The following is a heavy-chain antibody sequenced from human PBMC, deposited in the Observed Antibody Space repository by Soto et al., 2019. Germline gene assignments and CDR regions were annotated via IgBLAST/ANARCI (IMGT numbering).Heavy chain of an antibody. D-gene: IGHD1-26*01. CDR3: AIIRGYSGSYYYYYGMDV. J-gene: IGHJ6*02. Sequence: QVQLVESGGGVVQPGRSLRLSCAASGFTFSSYGMHWVRQAPGKGLEWVAVIWYDGSNKYYADSVKGRFTISRDNSKNTLYLQMNSLRAEDTAVYYCAIIRGYSGSYYYYYGMDVWGQGTTVTVSS. V-gene: IGHV3-33*01. CDR1: GFTFSSYG. CDR2: IWYDGSNK.